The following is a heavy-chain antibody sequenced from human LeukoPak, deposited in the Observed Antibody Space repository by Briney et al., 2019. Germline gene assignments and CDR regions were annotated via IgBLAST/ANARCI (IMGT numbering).Heavy chain of an antibody. CDR2: MSPNSGNT. V-gene: IGHV1-8*01. CDR3: ARDGRRITIFGVVTYYYYYMDV. Sequence: GASVKVSCKASGYTFTSYDINWVRQATGQWLEWMGWMSPNSGNTGYAQKFQGRVTMTRNTSISTAYMELSSLRSEDTAVYYCARDGRRITIFGVVTYYYYYMDVWGKGTTVTVSS. D-gene: IGHD3-3*01. CDR1: GYTFTSYD. J-gene: IGHJ6*03.